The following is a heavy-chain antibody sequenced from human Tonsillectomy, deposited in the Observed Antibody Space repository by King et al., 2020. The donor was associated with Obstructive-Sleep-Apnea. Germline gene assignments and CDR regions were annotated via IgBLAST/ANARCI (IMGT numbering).Heavy chain of an antibody. V-gene: IGHV2-5*02. CDR3: AHRSSGGPSGFDY. J-gene: IGHJ4*02. D-gene: IGHD6-19*01. CDR1: GFSLSTSGVG. CDR2: IYWDDDK. Sequence: VTLKESGPTLVKPTQTLTLTCTSSGFSLSTSGVGGGWIPQAPGKTLEWLGLIYWDDDKRYSPSLKSGLTITQDTPENQVVLPMTNMDPVDTATYYCAHRSSGGPSGFDYWGQGTLVTVSS.